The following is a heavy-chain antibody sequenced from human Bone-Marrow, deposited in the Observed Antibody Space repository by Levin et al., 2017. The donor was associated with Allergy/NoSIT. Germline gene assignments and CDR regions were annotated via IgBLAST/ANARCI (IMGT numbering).Heavy chain of an antibody. V-gene: IGHV3-74*01. D-gene: IGHD6-19*01. Sequence: GESLKISCAASGFTFSSYWMHWVRQAPGKGLVWVSRINSDGSSTRYADSVKGRFTISRDNAKNTLYLQMNSLRAEDTAVYYCAREKSGWYYFDYWGQGTLVTVSS. CDR1: GFTFSSYW. J-gene: IGHJ4*02. CDR3: AREKSGWYYFDY. CDR2: INSDGSST.